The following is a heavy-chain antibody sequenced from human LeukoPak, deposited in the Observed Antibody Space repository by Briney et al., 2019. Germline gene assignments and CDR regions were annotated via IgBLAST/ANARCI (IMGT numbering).Heavy chain of an antibody. Sequence: SETLSLTCTVSGGSISSNTYHWGWLRQPPGKGLEWIGSIYYSGNTYYNPSLKSRVTISVDTSKNQFSVKLSSVTAADTAVYYCARHSSPHAGSSSWYDFWGQGTLVTVSS. CDR2: IYYSGNT. CDR3: ARHSSPHAGSSSWYDF. J-gene: IGHJ5*01. V-gene: IGHV4-39*01. CDR1: GGSISSNTYH. D-gene: IGHD2-15*01.